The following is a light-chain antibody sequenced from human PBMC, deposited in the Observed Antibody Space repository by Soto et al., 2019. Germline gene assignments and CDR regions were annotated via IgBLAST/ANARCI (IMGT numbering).Light chain of an antibody. Sequence: QSVLTQPPSVSGAPGQRVTISCTGSSSNIGAGYDVHWYQQLPGTAPKLLIYGNSNRPAGVPDRFSGSKSGTSASLAITVLQAEDEADYYCQSYDSSLSVGFGGGTKLTVL. CDR1: SSNIGAGYD. J-gene: IGLJ2*01. CDR3: QSYDSSLSVG. CDR2: GNS. V-gene: IGLV1-40*01.